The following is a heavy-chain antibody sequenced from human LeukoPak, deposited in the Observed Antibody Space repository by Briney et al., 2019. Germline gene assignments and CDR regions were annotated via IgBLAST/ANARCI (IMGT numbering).Heavy chain of an antibody. CDR1: GFTFSGSA. Sequence: GGSLRLSCAASGFTFSGSAMHWVRQASGKGLEWIGRIRSKANSYVTAYAASVTGRFTISRDNSKNTLYLQMNSLRAEDTAVYYCAKTAAGTFGGGWGQGTLVTVSS. CDR3: AKTAAGTFGGG. D-gene: IGHD6-13*01. J-gene: IGHJ4*02. V-gene: IGHV3-73*01. CDR2: IRSKANSYVT.